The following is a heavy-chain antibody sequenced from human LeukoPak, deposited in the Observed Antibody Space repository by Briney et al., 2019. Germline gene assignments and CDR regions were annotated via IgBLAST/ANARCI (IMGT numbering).Heavy chain of an antibody. D-gene: IGHD5-24*01. Sequence: PGTSLRLSWAASGFTFSSYGMNLVRQAPGKRLEWVAVIWYDGSKKYYVDFVKGRFTISRDNYKNTVDLQMDSPRAEETARYCCTRENGGDGYRGGTFDIWGQGTMVTASS. CDR3: TRENGGDGYRGGTFDI. CDR1: GFTFSSYG. V-gene: IGHV3-33*01. J-gene: IGHJ3*02. CDR2: IWYDGSKK.